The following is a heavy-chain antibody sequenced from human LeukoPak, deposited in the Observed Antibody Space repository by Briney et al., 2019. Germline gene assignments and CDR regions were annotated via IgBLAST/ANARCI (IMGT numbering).Heavy chain of an antibody. CDR2: ISSSSSYI. D-gene: IGHD1-26*01. V-gene: IGHV3-21*01. CDR3: ARKWELSSNYAFDI. Sequence: GGSLRLSCAASGFTFSSYSMNWVRQAPGKGLEWVSSISSSSSYIYYADSVKGRFTISRDNAKNSLYLQMNSLRAEDTAVYYCARKWELSSNYAFDIWGQGTMVTVSS. CDR1: GFTFSSYS. J-gene: IGHJ3*02.